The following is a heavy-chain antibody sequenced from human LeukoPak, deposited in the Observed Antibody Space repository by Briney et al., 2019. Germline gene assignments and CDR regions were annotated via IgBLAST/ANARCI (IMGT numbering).Heavy chain of an antibody. CDR3: ARANGDSSGFDY. CDR1: GDIVSSNSAA. V-gene: IGHV6-1*01. Sequence: SQTLSLTCALSGDIVSSNSAAWNWIRQSPSRGLEWLGRTYYRSTWYNDYALSVKSRITINPDTSQNQFSLQLNSVTPEDTAVYYCARANGDSSGFDYWGQGALVTVSS. D-gene: IGHD3-22*01. CDR2: TYYRSTWYN. J-gene: IGHJ4*02.